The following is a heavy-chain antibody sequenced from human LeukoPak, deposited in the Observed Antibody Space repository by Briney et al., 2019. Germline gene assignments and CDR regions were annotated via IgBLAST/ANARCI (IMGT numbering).Heavy chain of an antibody. J-gene: IGHJ3*02. D-gene: IGHD6-25*01. CDR2: INPSGGST. CDR3: ARDRAGDDDAFDI. V-gene: IGHV1-46*01. Sequence: GDSVKVSCKASGYTFTNYHMNWVRQAPGQGLEWMGIINPSGGSTSYAQKFQGRDTMTRDTSTSTVYMELSSLRSEDTAVYYCARDRAGDDDAFDIWGQGTMVTVSS. CDR1: GYTFTNYH.